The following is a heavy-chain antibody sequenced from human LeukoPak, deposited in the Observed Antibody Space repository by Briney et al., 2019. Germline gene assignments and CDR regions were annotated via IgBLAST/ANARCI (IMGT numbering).Heavy chain of an antibody. Sequence: QPGGSLRLSCTASGFTFGDYAMSWVRQAPGKGLEWVGFIRSKAYGGTTEYAASVKGRFTISRDDSKSIAYLQMNSLKTEDTAVYYCTRGRQPLWFGEFVSVYWGQGTLVTVSS. J-gene: IGHJ4*02. D-gene: IGHD3-10*01. CDR3: TRGRQPLWFGEFVSVY. V-gene: IGHV3-49*04. CDR2: IRSKAYGGTT. CDR1: GFTFGDYA.